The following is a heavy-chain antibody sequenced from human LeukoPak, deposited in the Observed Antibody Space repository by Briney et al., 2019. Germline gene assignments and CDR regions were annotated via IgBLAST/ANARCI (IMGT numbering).Heavy chain of an antibody. J-gene: IGHJ6*03. CDR1: GFTFSKYG. CDR2: ISGSDAGT. V-gene: IGHV3-23*01. CDR3: ARDPYSGSYGADYYYYMDV. Sequence: GGTLRLSCAASGFTFSKYGMSWVRQAPGKGPEWVSAISGSDAGTYYADSVKGRFTISRDNAKSSLYLQMNSLRAEDTAVYYCARDPYSGSYGADYYYYMDVWGKGTTLTISS. D-gene: IGHD1-26*01.